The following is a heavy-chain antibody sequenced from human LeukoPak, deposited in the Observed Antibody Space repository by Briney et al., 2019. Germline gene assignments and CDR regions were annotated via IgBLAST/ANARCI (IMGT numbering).Heavy chain of an antibody. CDR2: INHSGSA. D-gene: IGHD4-11*01. V-gene: IGHV4-34*01. CDR1: SGSFSDYDY. CDR3: ARRVTVRYYMDV. Sequence: SETLSLTCAVYSGSFSDYDYWSWIRQPPGKGLEWIGEINHSGSANYNPSLKSRVTISADMSKNQLSLRLTSVTAADTAVYYCARRVTVRYYMDVWGKGTPVIVSS. J-gene: IGHJ6*03.